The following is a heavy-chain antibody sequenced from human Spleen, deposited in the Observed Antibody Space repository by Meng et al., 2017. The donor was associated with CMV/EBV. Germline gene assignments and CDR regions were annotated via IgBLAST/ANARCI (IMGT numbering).Heavy chain of an antibody. D-gene: IGHD4-11*01. CDR2: VSNDGGVE. Sequence: GGSLRLSCAASGFTFNSYALNWVRQAPGKGLEWVALVSNDGGVESYADSVKGRFTISRDTAKNTVYLQMSSLRAEDTATYYCARGAYTVTSFAEGRFDPWGQGILVTVSS. CDR1: GFTFNSYA. J-gene: IGHJ5*02. CDR3: ARGAYTVTSFAEGRFDP. V-gene: IGHV3-30-3*01.